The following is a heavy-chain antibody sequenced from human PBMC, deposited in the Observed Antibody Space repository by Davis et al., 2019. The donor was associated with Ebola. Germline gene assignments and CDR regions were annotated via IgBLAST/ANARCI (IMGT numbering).Heavy chain of an antibody. CDR2: IFPGDSDT. CDR1: GYVFTDYW. V-gene: IGHV5-51*01. Sequence: KVSCKGSGYVFTDYWIGWVRQMPGKGLEWMGIIFPGDSDTRYSPSFQGQVTISADKSISTAYLQWSSLKASDTAMYYCARFEYYYGMDVWGKGTTVTVSS. D-gene: IGHD3-10*01. CDR3: ARFEYYYGMDV. J-gene: IGHJ6*04.